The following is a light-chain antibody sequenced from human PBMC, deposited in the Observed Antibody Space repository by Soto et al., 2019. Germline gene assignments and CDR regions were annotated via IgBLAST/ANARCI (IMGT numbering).Light chain of an antibody. Sequence: DIQLTQSPSFLSASVGDKVTITCRASQGIANFLAWFQQKPGRAPNLLIYTAATLQGGVPSRFTGSGYGTDFTLTISCLQSEDFATYYCQHYYNYPYSFGQGTKVDIK. CDR3: QHYYNYPYS. V-gene: IGKV1-9*01. J-gene: IGKJ2*01. CDR2: TAA. CDR1: QGIANF.